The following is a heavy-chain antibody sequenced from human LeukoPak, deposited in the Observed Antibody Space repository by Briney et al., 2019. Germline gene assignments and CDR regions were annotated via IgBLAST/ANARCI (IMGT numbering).Heavy chain of an antibody. V-gene: IGHV3-7*01. CDR1: GFTYSNYW. Sequence: GGSLRLSCAASGFTYSNYWMSWVRQAPGKGPEWVANIKQDGSEKYYVDSVKGRFTISRDNAKNSLYLQMNSLRAEDTAVYYCARETPAAAQYYMDVWGKGTTVTVSS. D-gene: IGHD6-13*01. CDR3: ARETPAAAQYYMDV. J-gene: IGHJ6*03. CDR2: IKQDGSEK.